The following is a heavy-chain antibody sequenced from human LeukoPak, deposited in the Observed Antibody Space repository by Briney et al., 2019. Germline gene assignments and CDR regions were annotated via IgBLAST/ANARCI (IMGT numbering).Heavy chain of an antibody. Sequence: SQTLSLTCTVSGGSISSGDYYWGWIRQPPGKGLEWIGYIYYSGSTYYNPPLKSRVTISVDTSKNQFSLKLSSVTAADTAVYYCARGIHDSQRKYYFDYWGQGTLVTVSS. CDR1: GGSISSGDYY. D-gene: IGHD2-15*01. CDR2: IYYSGST. J-gene: IGHJ4*02. V-gene: IGHV4-30-4*01. CDR3: ARGIHDSQRKYYFDY.